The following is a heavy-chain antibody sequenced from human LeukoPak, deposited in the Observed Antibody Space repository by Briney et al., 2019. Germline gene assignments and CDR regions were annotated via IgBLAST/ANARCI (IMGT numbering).Heavy chain of an antibody. D-gene: IGHD1-26*01. CDR2: IYPNSGGT. CDR3: ASSGRYDY. Sequence: ASVKVSCKASVYTFTGYYMHWVRQAPGQGREGMVWIYPNSGGTNYAQKFQGRVTMTRDTTIRTAYMELSRPRSDDGAVYDCASSGRYDYWGQGTLVTVSS. J-gene: IGHJ4*02. V-gene: IGHV1-2*02. CDR1: VYTFTGYY.